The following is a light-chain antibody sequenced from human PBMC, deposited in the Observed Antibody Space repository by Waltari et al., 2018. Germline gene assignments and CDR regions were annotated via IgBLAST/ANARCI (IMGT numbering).Light chain of an antibody. Sequence: DIVMTQSPDSLTVSLGERATINCHSSQIVFDNSGNNNSLAWYQQKPGQPPNLLISWASARESGVPDRFSGSGSGADFTLTISSLRAEDVAVYYCQQYFSTPFTFGQGTRLDIK. V-gene: IGKV4-1*01. CDR2: WAS. J-gene: IGKJ2*01. CDR1: QIVFDNSGNNNS. CDR3: QQYFSTPFT.